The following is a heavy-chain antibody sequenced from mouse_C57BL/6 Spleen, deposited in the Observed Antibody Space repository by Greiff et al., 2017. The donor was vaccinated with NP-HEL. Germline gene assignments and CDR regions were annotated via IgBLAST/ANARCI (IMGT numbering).Heavy chain of an antibody. J-gene: IGHJ3*01. CDR2: IHPNSGST. Sequence: VQLQQPGAELVKPGASVKLSCKASGYTFTSYWMHWVKQRPGQGLEWIGMIHPNSGSTNYNEKFKSKATLTVDKSSSTAYMQLSSLTSEDSAVYYCARSPVVEEAWFAYWGQGTLVTVSA. D-gene: IGHD1-1*01. V-gene: IGHV1-64*01. CDR1: GYTFTSYW. CDR3: ARSPVVEEAWFAY.